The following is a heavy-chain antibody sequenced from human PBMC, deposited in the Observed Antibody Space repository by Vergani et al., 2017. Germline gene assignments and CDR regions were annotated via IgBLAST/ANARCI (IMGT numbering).Heavy chain of an antibody. J-gene: IGHJ4*02. Sequence: QVQLVESGGGVVQPGRSLRLSCAASGFTFSSYGMHWVRQAPGKGLEWVAVIWYDGSNKYYADSVKGRFTISRDNSKNTLYLQMNSLRAEDTAVYYCAKLTGGSYSASDYWGQGTLVTVSS. CDR3: AKLTGGSYSASDY. CDR1: GFTFSSYG. D-gene: IGHD1-26*01. V-gene: IGHV3-33*06. CDR2: IWYDGSNK.